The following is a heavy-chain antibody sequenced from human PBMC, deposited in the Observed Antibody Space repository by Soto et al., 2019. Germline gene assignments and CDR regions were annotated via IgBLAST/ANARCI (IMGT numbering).Heavy chain of an antibody. D-gene: IGHD2-2*01. Sequence: EVQLLESGGGLVQPGGSLRLSCAASGITFSGFAMSWVRQAPGKGLEWVSGISGRATSTYYADSVKGRFTISRDNSKNTLYLQMNSLTVGDTAVYYCAKELYADNWGQGTLVIVSS. CDR1: GITFSGFA. CDR2: ISGRATST. J-gene: IGHJ4*02. V-gene: IGHV3-23*01. CDR3: AKELYADN.